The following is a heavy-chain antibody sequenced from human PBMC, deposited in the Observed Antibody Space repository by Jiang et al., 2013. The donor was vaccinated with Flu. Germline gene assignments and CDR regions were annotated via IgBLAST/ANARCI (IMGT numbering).Heavy chain of an antibody. CDR2: FDPEDGET. CDR3: ATRGPITMIVVVRAFDI. D-gene: IGHD3-22*01. CDR1: GYTLTELS. Sequence: GAEVKKPGASVKVSCKVSGYTLTELSMHWVRQAPGKGLEWMGGFDPEDGETIYAQKFQGRVTMTEDTSTDTAYMELSSLRSEDTAVYYCATRGPITMIVVVRAFDILGPRDNGHRLF. V-gene: IGHV1-24*01. J-gene: IGHJ3*02.